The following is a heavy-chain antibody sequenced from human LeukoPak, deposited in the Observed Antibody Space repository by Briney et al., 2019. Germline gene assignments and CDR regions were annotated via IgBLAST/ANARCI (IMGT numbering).Heavy chain of an antibody. Sequence: SETLSLTCTVSGGSISSYYWSWIRQPPGKGLEWIGYIYYSGSTNYNPSLKSRVTISVDTSKNQFSLKLSSVTAADTAVYYCARDLGNEVGYCSGGSCYPSRDNWFDPWGQGTLVTVSS. CDR3: ARDLGNEVGYCSGGSCYPSRDNWFDP. J-gene: IGHJ5*02. V-gene: IGHV4-59*12. D-gene: IGHD2-15*01. CDR1: GGSISSYY. CDR2: IYYSGST.